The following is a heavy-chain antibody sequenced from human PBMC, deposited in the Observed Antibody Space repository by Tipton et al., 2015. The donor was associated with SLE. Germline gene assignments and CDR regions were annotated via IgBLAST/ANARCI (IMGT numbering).Heavy chain of an antibody. CDR3: ARGVTLDV. CDR1: GGSFSGYY. Sequence: TLSLTCAVYGGSFSGYYWSWIRQPPGKGLEWIGEINHSGSTNYNPSLKSRVTISVDTSKNQFSLKLSSVTAADTAVYYCARGVTLDVWGQGTTVIVSS. CDR2: INHSGST. V-gene: IGHV4-34*01. J-gene: IGHJ6*02.